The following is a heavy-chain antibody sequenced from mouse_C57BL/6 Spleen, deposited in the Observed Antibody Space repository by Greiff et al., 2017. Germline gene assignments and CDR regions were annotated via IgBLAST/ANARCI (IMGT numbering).Heavy chain of an antibody. Sequence: QVHVKQSGAELVRPGTSVKVSCKASGYAFTNYLIEWVKQRPGQGLEWIGVINPGSGGTNYNEKFKGKATLTADKSSSTAYLQLSSLASEDSAVYFCSRGGNYCWYFDVWGTGTTVTVSS. CDR2: INPGSGGT. D-gene: IGHD2-1*01. J-gene: IGHJ1*03. CDR1: GYAFTNYL. CDR3: SRGGNYCWYFDV. V-gene: IGHV1-54*01.